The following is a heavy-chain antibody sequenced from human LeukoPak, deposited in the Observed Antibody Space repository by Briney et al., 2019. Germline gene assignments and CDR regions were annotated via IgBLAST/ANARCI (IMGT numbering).Heavy chain of an antibody. Sequence: SSETLSLTCTVSGGSISSSSYYWGWIRQPPGKGLEWIGSIYYSGSTYYNPSLKSRVTISVDTSKNQFSLKLSSVTAADTAVYYCASYYGHDAFDIWGQGTMVTVSS. V-gene: IGHV4-39*01. J-gene: IGHJ3*02. CDR2: IYYSGST. CDR1: GGSISSSSYY. D-gene: IGHD3-10*01. CDR3: ASYYGHDAFDI.